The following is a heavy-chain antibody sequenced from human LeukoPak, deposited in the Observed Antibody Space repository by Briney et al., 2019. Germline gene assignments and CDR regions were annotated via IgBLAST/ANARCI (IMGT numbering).Heavy chain of an antibody. CDR3: ARDAGATAY. D-gene: IGHD4/OR15-4a*01. V-gene: IGHV4-59*01. J-gene: IGHJ4*02. Sequence: SETLSLTCTVSGVSISTDYWTWFRQSPGKGLGWIGYIHYSGSTSYNPSLKSRVTISVDTSKNQFSLKLTSVTSADTAVYYCARDAGATAYWGQGALVTVSS. CDR2: IHYSGST. CDR1: GVSISTDY.